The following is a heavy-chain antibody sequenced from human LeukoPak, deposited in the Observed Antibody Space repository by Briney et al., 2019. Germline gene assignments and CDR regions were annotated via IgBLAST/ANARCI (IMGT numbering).Heavy chain of an antibody. CDR2: INPSGGST. J-gene: IGHJ6*03. D-gene: IGHD1-26*01. CDR1: GYTFTSYY. Sequence: ASVKVSCKASGYTFTSYYMHWVRQAPGQGLEWMGIINPSGGSTSYAQKFQGRVTMTRDTSTSTVYMELSSLRSEDTAVYYCARDLGIVGATTSYYYYMDVWGKGTTVTVSS. V-gene: IGHV1-46*01. CDR3: ARDLGIVGATTSYYYYMDV.